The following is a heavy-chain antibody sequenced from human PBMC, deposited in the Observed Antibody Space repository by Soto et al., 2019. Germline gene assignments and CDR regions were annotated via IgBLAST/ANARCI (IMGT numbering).Heavy chain of an antibody. J-gene: IGHJ3*02. CDR1: GFTFSSYG. D-gene: IGHD6-13*01. CDR3: ARAPQPIAAAERVAFDI. V-gene: IGHV3-33*01. CDR2: IWYDGSNK. Sequence: PGGSLRLSCAASGFTFSSYGMHLVRQAPGKGLEWVAVIWYDGSNKYYADSVKGRFTISRDNSKNTLYLQMNSLRAEDTAVYYCARAPQPIAAAERVAFDIWGQGTMVTVSS.